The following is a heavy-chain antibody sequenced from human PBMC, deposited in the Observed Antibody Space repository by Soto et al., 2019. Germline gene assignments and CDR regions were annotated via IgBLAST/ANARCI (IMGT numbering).Heavy chain of an antibody. CDR3: ARWGTTGGFDL. V-gene: IGHV3-30*19. J-gene: IGHJ4*02. CDR2: TSYDGNNK. Sequence: QLQLVESGGGVVQPGTSLRLSCTASGFMFKSYVMHWVRQAPGKGLEWVALTSYDGNNKYYGDSVKGRFTVSRDNSKNTLQLQMDSLRPEDTAFYYCARWGTTGGFDLWGQGTLVSVSS. D-gene: IGHD3-16*01. CDR1: GFMFKSYV.